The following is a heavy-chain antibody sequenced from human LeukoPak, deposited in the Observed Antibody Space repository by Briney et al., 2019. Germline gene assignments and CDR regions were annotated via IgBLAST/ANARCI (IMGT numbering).Heavy chain of an antibody. V-gene: IGHV3-33*08. CDR3: ARGPSGSYYEFDY. J-gene: IGHJ4*02. D-gene: IGHD1-26*01. Sequence: GGSLRLSCAASGFTFSSYWMHWVRQAPGKGLEWVAVIWYDGSNKYYADSVKGRFTISRDNSKNTLYLQMNSLRAEDTAVYYCARGPSGSYYEFDYWGQGTLVTVSS. CDR1: GFTFSSYW. CDR2: IWYDGSNK.